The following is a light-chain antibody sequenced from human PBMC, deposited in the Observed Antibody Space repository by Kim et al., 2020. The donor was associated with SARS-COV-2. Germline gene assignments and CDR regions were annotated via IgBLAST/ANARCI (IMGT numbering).Light chain of an antibody. Sequence: DIQITQSPSTLSAFVGDSVNITCRASQSITRWLAWYQQKPGKAPKLLIYQASSLESGVPSRFSGSGSGTEFTLTISSLQPDDFATYYCQQYSSDQTCGQGTKVDIK. CDR2: QAS. V-gene: IGKV1-5*03. J-gene: IGKJ1*01. CDR3: QQYSSDQT. CDR1: QSITRW.